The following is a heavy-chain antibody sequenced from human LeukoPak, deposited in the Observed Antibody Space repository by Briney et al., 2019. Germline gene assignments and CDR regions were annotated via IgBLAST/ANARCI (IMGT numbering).Heavy chain of an antibody. CDR1: GFTFSSYA. V-gene: IGHV3-23*01. CDR2: ISGSGGST. J-gene: IGHJ4*02. Sequence: GGSLRLSCAASGFTFSSYAMSWVRQAPGKGLEWVSAISGSGGSTYQADSVKGRFTISRDNSKNTLYLQMNSLRTEDTAVYYCAKSLRFLEWLSSYWGQGTLVTVFS. CDR3: AKSLRFLEWLSSY. D-gene: IGHD3-3*01.